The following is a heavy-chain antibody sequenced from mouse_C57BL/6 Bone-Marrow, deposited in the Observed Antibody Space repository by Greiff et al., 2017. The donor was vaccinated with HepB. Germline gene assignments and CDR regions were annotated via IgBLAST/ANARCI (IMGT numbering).Heavy chain of an antibody. CDR3: ARGSGYRYAMDY. D-gene: IGHD3-2*02. Sequence: QVQLQQSGAELVKPGASVKMSCKASGYTFTSYWITWVKQRPGQGLEWIGDIYPGSGSTNYNEKFKSKATLTVDTSSSTAYMQLSSLTSEDSAVYYCARGSGYRYAMDYWGQGTSVTVSS. CDR1: GYTFTSYW. V-gene: IGHV1-55*01. CDR2: IYPGSGST. J-gene: IGHJ4*01.